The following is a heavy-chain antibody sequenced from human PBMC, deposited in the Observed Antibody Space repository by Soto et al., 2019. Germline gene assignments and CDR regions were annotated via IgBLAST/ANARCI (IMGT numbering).Heavy chain of an antibody. Sequence: QVHLVQSGAEVKKPGASVKVSCKGSGYGFTTYGITWVRQAPGQGLEWMAWISAHNGNTIYAQKLQGRVTVTRDTSTSTAYMELRSLRSDDTAVYYCARGRYGDYCGQGALVTVSS. CDR1: GYGFTTYG. CDR3: ARGRYGDY. J-gene: IGHJ4*02. CDR2: ISAHNGNT. V-gene: IGHV1-18*01. D-gene: IGHD1-1*01.